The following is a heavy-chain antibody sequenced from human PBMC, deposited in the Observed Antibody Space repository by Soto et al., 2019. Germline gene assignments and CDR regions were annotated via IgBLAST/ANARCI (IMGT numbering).Heavy chain of an antibody. CDR3: AREERKGSSGDYGMDV. Sequence: PSETLSLTCAGSGGSISSSNWWTWVRQSPGKGLEWIGEIFHSGKTNYNSSLKSRVTIFVDKSRNEFSLMLTSVTAADTAVYYCAREERKGSSGDYGMDVWGQGTTVTVSS. CDR1: GGSISSSNW. V-gene: IGHV4-4*02. D-gene: IGHD6-6*01. CDR2: IFHSGKT. J-gene: IGHJ6*02.